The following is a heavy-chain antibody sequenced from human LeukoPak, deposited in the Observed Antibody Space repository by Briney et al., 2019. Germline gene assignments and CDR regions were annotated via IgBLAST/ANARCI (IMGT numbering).Heavy chain of an antibody. D-gene: IGHD3-22*01. CDR1: GGSFSGYY. V-gene: IGHV4-34*01. J-gene: IGHJ4*02. CDR2: INHSGST. CDR3: ACRVHGSGYYTLDY. Sequence: SETLSLTCAVYGGSFSGYYWSWIRQPPGKGLEWIGEINHSGSTNYNPSLKSRVTISVDTSKNQFSLKLSSVTAADTAVYYCACRVHGSGYYTLDYWGQGTLVTVSS.